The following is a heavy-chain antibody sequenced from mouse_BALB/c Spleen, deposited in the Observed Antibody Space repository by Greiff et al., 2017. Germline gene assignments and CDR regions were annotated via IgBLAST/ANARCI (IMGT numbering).Heavy chain of an antibody. CDR3: AREGDDGYHFYSDY. D-gene: IGHD2-3*01. CDR2: INPSTGYT. J-gene: IGHJ2*01. V-gene: IGHV1-7*01. Sequence: VQLQQSGAELAKPGASVKLSCKASGYTFTSYWMPWVQQRPGQGLEWIGYINPSTGYTEYNQKFKDKATLTADKSSSTAYMQLSSLTSEDSAVYYCAREGDDGYHFYSDYWGQGTTLTVSS. CDR1: GYTFTSYW.